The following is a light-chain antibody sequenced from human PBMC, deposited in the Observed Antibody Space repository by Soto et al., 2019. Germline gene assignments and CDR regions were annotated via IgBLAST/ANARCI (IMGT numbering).Light chain of an antibody. Sequence: QSVLTQPPSASGTPGQRVTISCSGSSSNIGSNTVNWYQQLPGTAPKLLIYSNNQRPSGVSDRFSGSKSGTSASLAISGLQSEDEADYYCAAWDDSLNAVVFGGGTKLTVL. V-gene: IGLV1-44*01. J-gene: IGLJ2*01. CDR2: SNN. CDR3: AAWDDSLNAVV. CDR1: SSNIGSNT.